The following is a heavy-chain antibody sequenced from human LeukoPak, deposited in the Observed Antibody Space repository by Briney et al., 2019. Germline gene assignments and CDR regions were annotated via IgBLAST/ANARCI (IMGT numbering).Heavy chain of an antibody. CDR3: ARHDYGDFYFDY. D-gene: IGHD4-17*01. CDR2: MYYSGST. CDR1: GDSISSSSYS. V-gene: IGHV4-39*01. Sequence: SETLSLTCIVSGDSISSSSYSWGWIRQPPGKGLEWIGSMYYSGSTYYNPSLKSRVTISVDTSKNLFSLKLRSVTAADTAVYFCARHDYGDFYFDYWGQGTLVTVSS. J-gene: IGHJ4*02.